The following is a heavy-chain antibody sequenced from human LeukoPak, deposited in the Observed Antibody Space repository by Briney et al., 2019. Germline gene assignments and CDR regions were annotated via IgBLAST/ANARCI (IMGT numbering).Heavy chain of an antibody. CDR2: IYYSGST. CDR3: ASATSLYYYGMDV. J-gene: IGHJ6*02. Sequence: SETLSLTCTVSGGSISSGGYYWSWIRQHPGKGLEWIGYIYYSGSTNYNPSLKSRVTISVDKSKNQFSLKLSSVTAADTAVYYCASATSLYYYGMDVWGQGTTVTVSS. CDR1: GGSISSGGYY. V-gene: IGHV4-31*03.